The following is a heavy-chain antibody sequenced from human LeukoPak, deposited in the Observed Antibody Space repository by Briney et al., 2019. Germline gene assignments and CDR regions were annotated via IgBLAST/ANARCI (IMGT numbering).Heavy chain of an antibody. CDR1: GGSFSGYY. V-gene: IGHV4-34*01. D-gene: IGHD3-22*01. Sequence: SETLSLTCAVYGGSFSGYYWSWIRQPPGKGLEWIGEINHSGSTNYNPSLKSRVTISVDTSKNQFSLKLSSVTAADTAVYYCAISSGYYYGYWGRGTLVTVSS. J-gene: IGHJ4*02. CDR3: AISSGYYYGY. CDR2: INHSGST.